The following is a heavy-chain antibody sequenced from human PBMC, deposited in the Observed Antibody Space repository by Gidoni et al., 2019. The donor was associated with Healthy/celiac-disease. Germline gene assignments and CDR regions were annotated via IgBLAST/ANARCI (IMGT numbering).Heavy chain of an antibody. D-gene: IGHD6-13*01. V-gene: IGHV4-4*07. CDR1: GGSISSYY. Sequence: QVQLQESGPGLVKPSETSSLPCTVSGGSISSYYWSWIRQPAGKGLEWIRRIYTRGSTNYNPSLKSRVTMSVDTSKNQFSRKLSSVTAADTAVYYCARGSSPYSSSGDAFDIWGQGTMVTVSS. CDR3: ARGSSPYSSSGDAFDI. J-gene: IGHJ3*02. CDR2: IYTRGST.